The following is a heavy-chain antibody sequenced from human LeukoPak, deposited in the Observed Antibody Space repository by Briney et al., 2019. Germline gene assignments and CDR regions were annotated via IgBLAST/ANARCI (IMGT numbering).Heavy chain of an antibody. CDR3: ARDTIVVVVAALDY. D-gene: IGHD2-15*01. CDR1: GFTVDSNY. CDR2: IYTGGNT. Sequence: GGSLRLSCAASGFTVDSNYLSWVRQAPGKGLEWVSTIYTGGNTYYAASVKGRFTISRDNSKNTLYLQMNSLRAEDTAVYYCARDTIVVVVAALDYWGQGTLVTVSS. J-gene: IGHJ4*02. V-gene: IGHV3-53*05.